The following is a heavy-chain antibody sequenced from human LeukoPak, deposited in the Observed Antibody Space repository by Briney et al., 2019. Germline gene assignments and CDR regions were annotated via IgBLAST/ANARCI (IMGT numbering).Heavy chain of an antibody. CDR2: IYYSGST. V-gene: IGHV4-59*01. D-gene: IGHD6-13*01. J-gene: IGHJ4*02. Sequence: PSETLSLTCTVSGGSISSYYWSWIRQPPGKGLEWIGYIYYSGSTNYNPSLKSRVTISVDTSKNQFSLKLSSVTAADTAVYYCARDGIAPAGTFDYWGQGTLVTVSS. CDR1: GGSISSYY. CDR3: ARDGIAPAGTFDY.